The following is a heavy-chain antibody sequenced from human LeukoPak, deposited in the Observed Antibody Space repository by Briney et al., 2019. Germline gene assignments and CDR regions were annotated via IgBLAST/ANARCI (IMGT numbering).Heavy chain of an antibody. CDR3: ARDMIPYYYDSSGLNWFDP. CDR1: GGTFSSYA. V-gene: IGHV1-69*13. Sequence: VKVSCKASGGTFSSYAISWVRQAPGQGLEWMGGIIPIFGTANYAQKFQGRVTITADESTSTAYMELSSLRSEDTAVYYCARDMIPYYYDSSGLNWFDPWGQGTLVTVSS. CDR2: IIPIFGTA. D-gene: IGHD3-22*01. J-gene: IGHJ5*02.